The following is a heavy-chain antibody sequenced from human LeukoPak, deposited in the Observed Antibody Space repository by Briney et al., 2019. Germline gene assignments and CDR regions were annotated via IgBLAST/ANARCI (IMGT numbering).Heavy chain of an antibody. CDR2: INHNGNVN. J-gene: IGHJ6*02. CDR1: GFTFSSYW. D-gene: IGHD3-16*01. V-gene: IGHV3-7*03. Sequence: GGSLRLSCAASGFTFSSYWMNWARLAPGKGLEWVASINHNGNVNYYVDSVKGRFTISRDNAKNSLYLQMSNLRAEDTAVYFCARGGGLDVWGQGATVTVSS. CDR3: ARGGGLDV.